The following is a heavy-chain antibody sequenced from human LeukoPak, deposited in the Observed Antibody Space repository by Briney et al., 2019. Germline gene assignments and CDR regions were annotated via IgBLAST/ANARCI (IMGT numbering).Heavy chain of an antibody. CDR3: AREARRERDAFDI. J-gene: IGHJ3*02. CDR2: IYYSGST. Sequence: SQTLSLTCTVSGGSISSGGYYWSWIRQHPGKGLEWIGYIYYSGSTYYNPSLKSRVTISVDTSKSQFSLKLSSVTAADTAVYYCAREARRERDAFDIWGQGTMVTVSS. CDR1: GGSISSGGYY. V-gene: IGHV4-31*03. D-gene: IGHD6-25*01.